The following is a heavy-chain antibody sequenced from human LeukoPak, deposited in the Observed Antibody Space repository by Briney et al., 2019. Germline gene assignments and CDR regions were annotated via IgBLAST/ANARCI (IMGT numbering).Heavy chain of an antibody. D-gene: IGHD5-18*01. CDR2: IGTSGGNT. V-gene: IGHV3-23*01. Sequence: GGSLRLSCAASGFTFSSYAMNWVRQAPGKGLEWVSAIGTSGGNTYYADSVRGRFTISRDNSKNTLYLQMNSLRAEDTAVYYCAKDSESGYSYGSFDYWGQGTLVTVSS. CDR3: AKDSESGYSYGSFDY. CDR1: GFTFSSYA. J-gene: IGHJ4*02.